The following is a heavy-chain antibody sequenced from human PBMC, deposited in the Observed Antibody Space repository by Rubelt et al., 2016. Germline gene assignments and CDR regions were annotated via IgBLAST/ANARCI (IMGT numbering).Heavy chain of an antibody. CDR1: GGSISSSSYY. CDR2: IYYSGST. Sequence: QLQLQESGPGLVKPSETLSLTCTVSGGSISSSSYYWGWIRQPPGKGLEWIGSIYYSGSTYYNPSLSSRVSISLDTSTNQFSLKLGSLTASDTAVYYCARHLYDDSAYCYYYYMDVWGKGTTVTVSS. D-gene: IGHD3-22*01. CDR3: ARHLYDDSAYCYYYYMDV. V-gene: IGHV4-39*01. J-gene: IGHJ6*03.